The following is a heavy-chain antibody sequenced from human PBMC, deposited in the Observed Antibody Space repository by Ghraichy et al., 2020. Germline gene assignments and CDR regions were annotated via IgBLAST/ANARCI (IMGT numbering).Heavy chain of an antibody. D-gene: IGHD6-6*01. V-gene: IGHV4-59*01. Sequence: SETLSLTCTVSGGSFSNYYWSWIRQSPGKGLEWIGYIYQSGNTNYNPSLQSRVAISLDTSKTQFSLTLNSVTAADAAVYYRATGSSHSTNFYYYGMDVWGQGTTVTVSS. CDR1: GGSFSNYY. J-gene: IGHJ6*02. CDR3: ATGSSHSTNFYYYGMDV. CDR2: IYQSGNT.